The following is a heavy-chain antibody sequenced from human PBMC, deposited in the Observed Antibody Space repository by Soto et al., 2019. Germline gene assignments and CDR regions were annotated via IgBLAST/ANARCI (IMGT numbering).Heavy chain of an antibody. CDR2: ISSSSSTI. CDR1: GFTFSSYS. J-gene: IGHJ3*02. Sequence: GWSLRLSCAASGFTFSSYSMNWVRQAPGKGLEWVSYISSSSSTIYYADSVKGRFTISRDNAKNSLYLQMNSLRAEDTAVYYCARESRSILRYFDWFVDAFDIWGQGTMVTVSS. V-gene: IGHV3-48*01. CDR3: ARESRSILRYFDWFVDAFDI. D-gene: IGHD3-9*01.